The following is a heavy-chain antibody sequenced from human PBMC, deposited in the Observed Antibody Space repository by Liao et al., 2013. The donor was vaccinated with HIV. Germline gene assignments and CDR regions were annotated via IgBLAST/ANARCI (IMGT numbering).Heavy chain of an antibody. CDR2: IYTSGST. CDR1: GGSISSGSYY. J-gene: IGHJ3*02. V-gene: IGHV4-61*02. D-gene: IGHD1-26*01. Sequence: QVQLQESGPGLVKPSQTLSLTCTVSGGSISSGSYYWSWIRQPAGKGLEWIGRIYTSGSTNYNPSLKSRVTISEDTSKNQFSLKLSSVTAADTAVYYCRGSFDALYIWGQGTMVTVSS. CDR3: RGSFDALYI.